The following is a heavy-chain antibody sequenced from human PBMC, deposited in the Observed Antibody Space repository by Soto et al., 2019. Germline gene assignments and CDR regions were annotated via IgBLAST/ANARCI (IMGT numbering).Heavy chain of an antibody. CDR1: GFTFSDYG. J-gene: IGHJ4*02. CDR2: ISYEGSNK. D-gene: IGHD1-26*01. CDR3: AKDRAALGPHYFDY. V-gene: IGHV3-30*18. Sequence: QVQLVESGGGVVQPGRSLRLYCAASGFTFSDYGMHWVREAPGKGLEWVAVISYEGSNKYYADSVKGRFTISRDNSKNTLYLQMNSLRGEDTAVYYCAKDRAALGPHYFDYWGQGTLVTVSS.